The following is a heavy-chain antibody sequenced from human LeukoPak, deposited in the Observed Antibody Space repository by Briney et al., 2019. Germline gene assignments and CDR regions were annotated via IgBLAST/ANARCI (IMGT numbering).Heavy chain of an antibody. J-gene: IGHJ5*02. CDR3: ASPGDGGYNNWFDP. Sequence: GGSLRLSCAASGFTFHDYAMHWVRQAPGKGLEWVSSISSSSSYIYYADSVKGRFTISRDNAKNSLYLQMNSLRAEDTAVYYCASPGDGGYNNWFDPWGQGTLVTVSS. V-gene: IGHV3-21*01. D-gene: IGHD3-22*01. CDR2: ISSSSSYI. CDR1: GFTFHDYA.